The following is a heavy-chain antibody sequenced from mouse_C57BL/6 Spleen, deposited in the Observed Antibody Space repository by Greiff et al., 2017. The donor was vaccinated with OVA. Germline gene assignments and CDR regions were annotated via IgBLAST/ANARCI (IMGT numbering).Heavy chain of an antibody. V-gene: IGHV5-2*01. CDR3: ARHDPTGNWFAY. Sequence: EVHLVESGGGLVQPGESLKLSCESNEYEFPSHDMSWVRKTPEKRLELVAAINSDGGSTSYPDPMERRFIISRDNTKKTLYLQMSSLRAEDTALYYCARHDPTGNWFAYWGQGTLVTVSA. D-gene: IGHD4-1*02. J-gene: IGHJ3*01. CDR1: EYEFPSHD. CDR2: INSDGGST.